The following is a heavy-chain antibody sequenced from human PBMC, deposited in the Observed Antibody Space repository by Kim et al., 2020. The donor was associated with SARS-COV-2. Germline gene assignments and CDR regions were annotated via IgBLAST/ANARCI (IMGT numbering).Heavy chain of an antibody. CDR3: ARDGGETSIDYYYGMDV. D-gene: IGHD3-10*01. V-gene: IGHV1-3*01. Sequence: ASVKVSCKASGYTFTSYAMHWVRQAPGQRLEWMGWINAGNGNTKYSQKFQGRVTITRDTSASTAYMELSSLRSEDTAVYYCARDGGETSIDYYYGMDVWGQGTTVTVSS. CDR1: GYTFTSYA. CDR2: INAGNGNT. J-gene: IGHJ6*02.